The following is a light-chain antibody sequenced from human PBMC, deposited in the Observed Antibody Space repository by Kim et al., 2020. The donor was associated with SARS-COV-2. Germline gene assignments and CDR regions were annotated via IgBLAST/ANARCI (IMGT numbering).Light chain of an antibody. V-gene: IGLV2-14*03. Sequence: GQSITISCPGTSSDVGNYNYVSWYQHHPGAAPNLMIYDVNKRPSGISNRFFCSKSGNTASLTISGLQTEDEAYYYCYSYASSSTLIFGGGTQLTVL. CDR1: SSDVGNYNY. J-gene: IGLJ2*01. CDR3: YSYASSSTLI. CDR2: DVN.